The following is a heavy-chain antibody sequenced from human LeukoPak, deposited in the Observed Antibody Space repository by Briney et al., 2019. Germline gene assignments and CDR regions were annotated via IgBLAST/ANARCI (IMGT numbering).Heavy chain of an antibody. J-gene: IGHJ5*02. V-gene: IGHV3-21*01. CDR2: ISSSSSYI. D-gene: IGHD4-17*01. CDR1: GFTFSSYS. CDR3: ARARRYGDHPNWFDP. Sequence: GGSLRLSCAASGFTFSSYSMNWVRQAPGKSLEWVPSISSSSSYIYYADSVKGRFTISRDNAKKSLYLQMNSLRVEDTAVYYCARARRYGDHPNWFDPWGQGTLVTVSS.